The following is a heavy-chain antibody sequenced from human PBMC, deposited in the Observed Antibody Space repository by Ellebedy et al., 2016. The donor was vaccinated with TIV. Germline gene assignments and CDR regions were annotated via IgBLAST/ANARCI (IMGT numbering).Heavy chain of an antibody. CDR3: ALHDSSGYYFDY. D-gene: IGHD3-22*01. CDR2: IIPIFGTA. J-gene: IGHJ4*02. CDR1: GYTFTSYG. Sequence: AASVKVSCKASGYTFTSYGISWVRQAPGQGLEWMGGIIPIFGTANYAQKFQGRVTITADESTSTAYMELSSLRSEDTAVYYCALHDSSGYYFDYWGQGTLVTVSS. V-gene: IGHV1-69*13.